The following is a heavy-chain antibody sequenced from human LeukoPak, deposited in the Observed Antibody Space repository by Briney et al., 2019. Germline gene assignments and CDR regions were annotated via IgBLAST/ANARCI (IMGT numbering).Heavy chain of an antibody. CDR1: GGSISGYY. J-gene: IGHJ4*02. CDR2: FYYTGYT. D-gene: IGHD5-18*01. CDR3: ARESYGIDS. V-gene: IGHV4-59*01. Sequence: SETLSLTCPVSGGSISGYYWSWIRQPPGKGLEWIGYFYYTGYTNYNPSLKSRVAISVDTSKNQFSLYLTSVIAADTAVYYCARESYGIDSWGQGTLVSVSS.